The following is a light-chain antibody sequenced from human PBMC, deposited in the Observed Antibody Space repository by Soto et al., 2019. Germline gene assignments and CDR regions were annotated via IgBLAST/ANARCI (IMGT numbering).Light chain of an antibody. CDR2: EGS. CDR3: SSYTTTNTYV. J-gene: IGLJ1*01. V-gene: IGLV2-14*02. CDR1: SSDVGSYNL. Sequence: QSALTQPASVSGSPGQSLTISCSGTSSDVGSYNLVSWYQRHPGKAPKLMIYEGSKRPSGVSNRFSGSKSGNTASLTISGLQAEDEADYYCSSYTTTNTYVFGTGTKVTVL.